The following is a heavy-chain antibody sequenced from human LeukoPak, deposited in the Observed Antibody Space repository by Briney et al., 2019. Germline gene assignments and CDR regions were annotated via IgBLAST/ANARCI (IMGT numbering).Heavy chain of an antibody. CDR2: ISGSGGST. CDR1: GFTFSSYA. CDR3: ATLSGLAGAIYYDSSGYYYSFDY. D-gene: IGHD3-22*01. J-gene: IGHJ4*02. Sequence: GGSLRLSCAASGFTFSSYAMSWVRQAPGKGLEWVSAISGSGGSTYYADSVKGRFTISRDNSKNTLYLQMNSLRAEDTAVYYCATLSGLAGAIYYDSSGYYYSFDYWGQGTLVTVSS. V-gene: IGHV3-23*01.